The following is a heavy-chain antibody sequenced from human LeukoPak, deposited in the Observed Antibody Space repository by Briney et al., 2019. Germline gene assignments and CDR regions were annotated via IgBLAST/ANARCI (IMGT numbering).Heavy chain of an antibody. V-gene: IGHV4-59*01. J-gene: IGHJ3*02. D-gene: IGHD3-16*01. CDR2: IYYSGST. CDR3: ARDSGGHYVYDAFDI. Sequence: SETLSLTCTVSGGSISSYHWSWIRQPPGKGLEWIGCIYYSGSTKYYNPSLKSRVTTSVDTSKNQVSLKLTSVTAADTAVYYCARDSGGHYVYDAFDIWGQGTMVTVSS. CDR1: GGSISSYH.